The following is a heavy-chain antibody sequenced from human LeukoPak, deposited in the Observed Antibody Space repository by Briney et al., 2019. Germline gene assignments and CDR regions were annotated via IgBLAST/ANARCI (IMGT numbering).Heavy chain of an antibody. J-gene: IGHJ1*01. CDR2: ISGSGGST. V-gene: IGHV3-23*01. CDR3: AKARGDYGDYVGYFQH. Sequence: GGSLRLSCVVSGFTFSSYSMSWVRQAPGKGLEWVSAISGSGGSTYYADSVKGRFTISRDNSKNTLYLQMNSLRAEDTAVYYCAKARGDYGDYVGYFQHWGQGTLVTVSS. D-gene: IGHD4-17*01. CDR1: GFTFSSYS.